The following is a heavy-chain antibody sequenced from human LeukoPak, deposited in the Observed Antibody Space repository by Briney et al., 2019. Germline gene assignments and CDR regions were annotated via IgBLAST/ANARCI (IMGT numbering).Heavy chain of an antibody. Sequence: VQPGGSLRLSCAASGFTFSNFAVLWVRQAPGKGLEWVSFIRYDGSNENYADSVKGRFTISRDNSKNTLYLQMNSLRGEDTAVYYCAKLRVRLTTSGQDYWGQGTLVTVSS. D-gene: IGHD3-3*01. CDR1: GFTFSNFA. CDR2: IRYDGSNE. V-gene: IGHV3-30*02. CDR3: AKLRVRLTTSGQDY. J-gene: IGHJ4*02.